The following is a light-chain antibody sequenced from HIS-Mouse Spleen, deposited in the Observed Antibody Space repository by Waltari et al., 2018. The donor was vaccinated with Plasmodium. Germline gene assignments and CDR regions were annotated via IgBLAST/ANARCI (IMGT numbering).Light chain of an antibody. CDR1: QSVSSY. CDR3: QQRSNWPRVLT. J-gene: IGKJ4*01. CDR2: DAS. Sequence: EIVLTQSPATLSLSPGERATLSCRASQSVSSYLAWYQQNPGQAPRLLIYDASNRATGIPARFSGSGSGTDFTLTISSREPEDFAVYYCQQRSNWPRVLTFGGGTKVEIK. V-gene: IGKV3-11*01.